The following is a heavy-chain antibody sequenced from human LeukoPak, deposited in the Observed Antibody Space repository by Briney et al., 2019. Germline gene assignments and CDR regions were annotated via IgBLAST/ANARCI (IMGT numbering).Heavy chain of an antibody. Sequence: ASVKVSCKASGYTFTGYYMHWVRQAPGQGLEWMGWIDPNSGGTNYAQKFQGRVTMTRDTSISTAYMELSRLRSDDTAVYYCARENCSSTSCYRDNWFDPWAREPWSPSPQ. CDR1: GYTFTGYY. CDR2: IDPNSGGT. V-gene: IGHV1-2*02. CDR3: ARENCSSTSCYRDNWFDP. D-gene: IGHD2-2*02. J-gene: IGHJ5*02.